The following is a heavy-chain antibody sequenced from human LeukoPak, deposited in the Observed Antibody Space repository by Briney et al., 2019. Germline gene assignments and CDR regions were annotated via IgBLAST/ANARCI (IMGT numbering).Heavy chain of an antibody. CDR3: ASYCSSTSCYRGGVY. CDR1: GGSISSSNYY. J-gene: IGHJ4*02. V-gene: IGHV4-39*01. Sequence: SETLSLTCTVSGGSISSSNYYWAWIRQPPGKGLEWIGSIYYSGTIYYNPSLKSRVTISVDTSKNQFSLKLSSVTAADTAVYYCASYCSSTSCYRGGVYWGQGTLVTVSS. CDR2: IYYSGTI. D-gene: IGHD2-2*02.